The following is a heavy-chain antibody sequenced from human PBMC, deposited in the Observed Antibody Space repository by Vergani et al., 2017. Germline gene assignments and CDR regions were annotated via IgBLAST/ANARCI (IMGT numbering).Heavy chain of an antibody. V-gene: IGHV3-9*01. J-gene: IGHJ3*02. Sequence: EVQLVESGGGLVQPGRSLRLSCAASGFTFDDYAMHWVRQAPGKGLEWVSGISWNSGSIGYADSVKGRFTISRDNAKNSLYLQMNSLRAEDTALYYCARAGPRICVTGGSCYGRDAFDIWGQGTMVTVSS. CDR3: ARAGPRICVTGGSCYGRDAFDI. CDR1: GFTFDDYA. D-gene: IGHD2-15*01. CDR2: ISWNSGSI.